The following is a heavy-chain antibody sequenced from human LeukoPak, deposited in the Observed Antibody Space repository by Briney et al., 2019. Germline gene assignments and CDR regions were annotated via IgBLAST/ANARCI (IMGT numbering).Heavy chain of an antibody. V-gene: IGHV1-2*02. Sequence: ASVKVSCQASAYTFTGYYMHWVRQAPGQGLEWMGWINPKSGGTNYAQKFQGRVTMTRDTSISTAYMELSSLRSEDTAVYYCARDNDSRDPPHFDYWGQGTLVTVSS. D-gene: IGHD3-16*01. J-gene: IGHJ4*02. CDR3: ARDNDSRDPPHFDY. CDR1: AYTFTGYY. CDR2: INPKSGGT.